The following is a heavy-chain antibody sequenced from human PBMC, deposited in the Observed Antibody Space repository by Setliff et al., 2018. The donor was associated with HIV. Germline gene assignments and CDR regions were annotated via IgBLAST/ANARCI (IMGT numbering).Heavy chain of an antibody. J-gene: IGHJ4*02. Sequence: SETLSLTCTVSGDSIRSSSYYWGWIRQPPGKGLEWIGYVYYSGSTYYNPSLQSRVTISVDTSKNHFSLKLNSVTAADTAVYYCARGGALEWELPFDYWGQGTLVTVS. D-gene: IGHD1-26*01. V-gene: IGHV4-39*07. CDR3: ARGGALEWELPFDY. CDR2: VYYSGST. CDR1: GDSIRSSSYY.